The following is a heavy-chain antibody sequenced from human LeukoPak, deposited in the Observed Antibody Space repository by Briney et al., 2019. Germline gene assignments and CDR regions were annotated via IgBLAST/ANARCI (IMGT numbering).Heavy chain of an antibody. D-gene: IGHD2-15*01. CDR2: ISYDGSNK. V-gene: IGHV3-30*04. Sequence: GGSLRLSCAASGFTFSSYAMHWVRQAPGKGLEWVAVISYDGSNKYYADSVKGRFTISRDNSKNTLYLQMNSLRAEDTAVYYCARDFLGGSWLIAFDIWGQGTMVTVSS. CDR1: GFTFSSYA. J-gene: IGHJ3*02. CDR3: ARDFLGGSWLIAFDI.